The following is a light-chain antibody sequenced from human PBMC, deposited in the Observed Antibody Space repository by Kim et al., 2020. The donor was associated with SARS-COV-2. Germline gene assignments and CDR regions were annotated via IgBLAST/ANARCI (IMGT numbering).Light chain of an antibody. J-gene: IGLJ3*02. CDR3: QTWDTGTRV. Sequence: SVKLTCNLSSGHSSYSIAWHQQQPEKGPRYLMKLNSDGSHSKGDGIPDRFSGSSSGAERHLTISSLQSEDDADYYCQTWDTGTRVFGGGTQLTVL. CDR2: LNSDGSH. V-gene: IGLV4-69*01. CDR1: SGHSSYS.